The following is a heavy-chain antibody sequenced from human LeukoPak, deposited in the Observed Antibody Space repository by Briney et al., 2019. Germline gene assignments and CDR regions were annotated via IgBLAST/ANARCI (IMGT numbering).Heavy chain of an antibody. J-gene: IGHJ4*02. CDR1: GFSFSGYG. CDR3: AKTMGAIDHDC. V-gene: IGHV3-30*02. CDR2: IRYDGSNE. Sequence: GGSLRLSCAASGFSFSGYGMHWVRQAPGKGLEWVAFIRYDGSNEYYADSVKGRFTISRDKSKNTLSLQMNGLRVEDTAVYYCAKTMGAIDHDCWGQGTLVTVSS. D-gene: IGHD1-26*01.